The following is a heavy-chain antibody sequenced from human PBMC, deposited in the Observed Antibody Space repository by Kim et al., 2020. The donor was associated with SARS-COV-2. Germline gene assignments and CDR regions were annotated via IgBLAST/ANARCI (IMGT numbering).Heavy chain of an antibody. V-gene: IGHV1-3*01. CDR3: ARPYSGYDSYFDY. J-gene: IGHJ4*02. D-gene: IGHD5-12*01. Sequence: YSQKFQGRVTITRDTSASTAYMELSSLRSEDTAVYYCARPYSGYDSYFDYWGQGTLVTVSS.